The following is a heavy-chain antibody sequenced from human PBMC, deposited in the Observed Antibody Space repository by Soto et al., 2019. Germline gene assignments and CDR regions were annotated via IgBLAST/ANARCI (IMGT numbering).Heavy chain of an antibody. CDR3: ARDLRDGGVAQGYFQH. D-gene: IGHD2-15*01. CDR2: IKQDGSEK. V-gene: IGHV3-7*01. CDR1: GFTFSSYW. J-gene: IGHJ1*01. Sequence: GGSLRLSCAASGFTFSSYWMSWVRQAPGKGLEWVANIKQDGSEKYYVDSVKGRFTISRDNAKNSLYLQMNSLRAEDTAVYYCARDLRDGGVAQGYFQHWGQGTLVTVSS.